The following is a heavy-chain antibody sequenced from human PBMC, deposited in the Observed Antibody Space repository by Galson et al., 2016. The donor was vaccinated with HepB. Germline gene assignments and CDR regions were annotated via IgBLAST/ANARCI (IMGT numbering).Heavy chain of an antibody. J-gene: IGHJ6*02. V-gene: IGHV1-69*13. CDR3: ARHGAAALSGAMDV. CDR2: IIPKYGAT. CDR1: RGTFSSHA. Sequence: SVKVSCKASRGTFSSHAISWVRQAPGQGLEWVGGIIPKYGATNYAQKLQGRVTITADASTSTAFMEVSSLRYEDTAVYYCARHGAAALSGAMDVWGQGTTVTVSS. D-gene: IGHD6-13*01.